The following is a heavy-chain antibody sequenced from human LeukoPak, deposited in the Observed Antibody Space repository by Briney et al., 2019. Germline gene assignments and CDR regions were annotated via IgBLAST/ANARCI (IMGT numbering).Heavy chain of an antibody. Sequence: SETLSLTCTVSGGSISSGSYYWSWLRQPAGKGLEWIGRIYTSGSTNYNPSLKSRVTISVDTSKNQFSLKLSSVTAADTAVYYCARGVGAFDYWGQGTLVTVSS. CDR3: ARGVGAFDY. D-gene: IGHD1-26*01. V-gene: IGHV4-61*02. J-gene: IGHJ4*02. CDR2: IYTSGST. CDR1: GGSISSGSYY.